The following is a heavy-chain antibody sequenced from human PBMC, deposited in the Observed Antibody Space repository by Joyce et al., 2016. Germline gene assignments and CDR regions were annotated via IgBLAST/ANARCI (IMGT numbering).Heavy chain of an antibody. V-gene: IGHV3-48*03. CDR1: GIIFSNKE. CDR3: TTPSCAN. J-gene: IGHJ4*02. D-gene: IGHD2-2*01. CDR2: INSDDSRI. Sequence: EVQLVESGGGLVQPGGSLRLSCAASGIIFSNKEMNWVRQAPGKGLEWVSSINSDDSRIHYADSVRGRFTISRDNARNSLYLEMNSLRVEDTAIYYCTTPSCANWGQGSLVTVSS.